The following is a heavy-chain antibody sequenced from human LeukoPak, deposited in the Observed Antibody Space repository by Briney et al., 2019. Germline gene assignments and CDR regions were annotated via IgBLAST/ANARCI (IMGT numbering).Heavy chain of an antibody. J-gene: IGHJ4*02. V-gene: IGHV3-30*18. CDR2: ISYDGGNK. CDR3: AKDRNDTQKGLYYFDY. CDR1: GFTFSSSG. Sequence: GSLRLSCAASGFTFSSSGMHWVRQAPGKGLQWVAVISYDGGNKYYADSVKGRFTMSRDSSKNTLYLQMNSLRAEDTAVYYCAKDRNDTQKGLYYFDYWGQGTLVTVSS. D-gene: IGHD3-22*01.